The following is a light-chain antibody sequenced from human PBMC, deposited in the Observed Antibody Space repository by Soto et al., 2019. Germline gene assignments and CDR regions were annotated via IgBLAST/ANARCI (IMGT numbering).Light chain of an antibody. CDR2: GVS. Sequence: EIVLTQSPGTLSLSPGERATLSCRASQSVSSSYLAWYQQKPGQAPRLLIYGVSSRATGIPDRFSGSGSGTDFTLTISRLEPEDFGVYYCQQYGSSPWTFGQGTKVDIK. V-gene: IGKV3-20*01. J-gene: IGKJ1*01. CDR3: QQYGSSPWT. CDR1: QSVSSSY.